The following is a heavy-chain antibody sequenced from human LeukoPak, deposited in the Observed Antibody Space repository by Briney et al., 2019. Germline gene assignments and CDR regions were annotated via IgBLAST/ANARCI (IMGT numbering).Heavy chain of an antibody. V-gene: IGHV4-34*09. J-gene: IGHJ3*02. D-gene: IGHD6-13*01. Sequence: SETLSLTCAVYGGSFSGYYWSWIRQPPGKGLEWIGGINHSGSTYYNPSLKSRVTISVDTSKNQFSLKLSSVTAADTAVYYCARAIIAAAGSDAFDIWGQGTMVTVSS. CDR3: ARAIIAAAGSDAFDI. CDR1: GGSFSGYY. CDR2: INHSGST.